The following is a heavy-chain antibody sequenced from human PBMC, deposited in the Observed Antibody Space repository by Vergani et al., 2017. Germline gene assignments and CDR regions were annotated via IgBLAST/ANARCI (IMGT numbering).Heavy chain of an antibody. V-gene: IGHV3-11*05. CDR1: GFTFSDYY. CDR3: ARGHGSESYYKACFGY. D-gene: IGHD3-10*01. CDR2: ISSSSSYT. Sequence: QVQLVESGGGFFKPGGSLRLSCAASGFTFSDYYMSWIRQAPGKGLEGVSYISSSSSYTNYADSVKGRFTISRDNAKNSLYLQMKSLRAEDTAVYYCARGHGSESYYKACFGYWGQGTLVSVAS. J-gene: IGHJ4*02.